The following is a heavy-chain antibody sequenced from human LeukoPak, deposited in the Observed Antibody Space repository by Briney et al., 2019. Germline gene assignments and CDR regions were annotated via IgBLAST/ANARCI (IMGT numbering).Heavy chain of an antibody. CDR1: GFTFSSYG. V-gene: IGHV3-21*01. J-gene: IGHJ3*02. Sequence: GRSLRLSCAASGFTFSSYGMHWVRQAPGKGLEWVSSISSSSSYIYYADSVKGRFTISRDNAKNSLYLQMNSLRAEDTAVYYCARDRSSRPPDAFDIWGQGTMVTVSS. CDR2: ISSSSSYI. CDR3: ARDRSSRPPDAFDI.